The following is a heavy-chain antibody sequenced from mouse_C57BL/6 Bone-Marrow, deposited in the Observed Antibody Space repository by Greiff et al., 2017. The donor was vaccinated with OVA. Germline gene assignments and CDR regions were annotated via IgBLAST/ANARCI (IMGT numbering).Heavy chain of an antibody. V-gene: IGHV1-59*01. Sequence: QVQLQQPGAELVRPGTSVKLSCKASGYTFTSYWMHWVKQRPGQGLEWIGVIDPSDSYTNYNQKFKGKATLTVDTSSSTAYMQLSSLTSEDSAVYYWEGVYYGSRTGFAYGGQGTLVPGSA. CDR3: EGVYYGSRTGFAY. J-gene: IGHJ3*01. CDR1: GYTFTSYW. CDR2: IDPSDSYT. D-gene: IGHD1-1*01.